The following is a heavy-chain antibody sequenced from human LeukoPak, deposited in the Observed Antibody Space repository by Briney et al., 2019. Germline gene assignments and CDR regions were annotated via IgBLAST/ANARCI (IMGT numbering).Heavy chain of an antibody. Sequence: TGGSLRLSCAASGFTFSSYEMNWVRQAPGKGPEWVSYIVGSGTTIYYADSVKGRFAISRDNANNSLYLQMNSLRAEDTAVYYCARGVAAGDFDYWGQGTLVTVSS. D-gene: IGHD1-26*01. J-gene: IGHJ4*02. CDR1: GFTFSSYE. CDR3: ARGVAAGDFDY. CDR2: IVGSGTTI. V-gene: IGHV3-48*03.